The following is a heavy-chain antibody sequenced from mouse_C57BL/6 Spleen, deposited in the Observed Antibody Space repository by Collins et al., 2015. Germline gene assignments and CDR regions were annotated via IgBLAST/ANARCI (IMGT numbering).Heavy chain of an antibody. CDR1: GYAFSTYW. CDR2: IYPGDSDT. Sequence: QVQLQQSGAELVKPGASVKISCKASGYAFSTYWMNWVKLRPGKGLEWIGQIYPGDSDTDYNGKSKGKATLTADKSSNTAYMQLSSLTSEDSAVYFCARLDFYGSRYWYFDVWGTGTTVTVSS. CDR3: ARLDFYGSRYWYFDV. D-gene: IGHD1-1*01. V-gene: IGHV1-80*01. J-gene: IGHJ1*03.